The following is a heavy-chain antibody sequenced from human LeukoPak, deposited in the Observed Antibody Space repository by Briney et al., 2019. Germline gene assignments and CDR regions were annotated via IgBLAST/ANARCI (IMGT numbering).Heavy chain of an antibody. CDR3: ARWAADAFDI. CDR1: GGSISSSSYY. CDR2: IYYSGST. D-gene: IGHD6-25*01. J-gene: IGHJ3*02. Sequence: TSETLSLTCTVSGGSISSSSYYWGWIRQPPGKGLEWIGSIYYSGSTYYNPSLKSRVTISVDTSKNQFSLKLSSVTAADTAVYYCARWAADAFDIWGQGTMVTVSS. V-gene: IGHV4-39*07.